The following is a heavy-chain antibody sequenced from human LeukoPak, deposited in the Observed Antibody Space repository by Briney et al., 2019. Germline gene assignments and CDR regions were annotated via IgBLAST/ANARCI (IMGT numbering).Heavy chain of an antibody. CDR1: GGSISSHY. Sequence: PSETLSLTCTVSGGSISSHYGRWIRQPTGKGLEWIGYIYYSGSTNYNPSLKSRVTISVDTSKNQFSLKLSSVTAADTAVYYCARAYYYYMDVWGKGTTVTVSS. CDR2: IYYSGST. J-gene: IGHJ6*03. V-gene: IGHV4-59*11. CDR3: ARAYYYYMDV.